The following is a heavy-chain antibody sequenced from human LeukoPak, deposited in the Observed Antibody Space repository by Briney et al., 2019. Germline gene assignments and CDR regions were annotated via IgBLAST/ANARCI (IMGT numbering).Heavy chain of an antibody. CDR1: GGSFSGYY. Sequence: SETLSLTCAVYGGSFSGYYRSWIRQPPGKGLEWIGEINHSGSTNYNPSLKSRVTISVDTSKNQFSLKLSSVTAADTAVYYCARGFDILTGYQNWFDPWGQGTLVTVSS. J-gene: IGHJ5*02. CDR3: ARGFDILTGYQNWFDP. D-gene: IGHD3-9*01. V-gene: IGHV4-34*01. CDR2: INHSGST.